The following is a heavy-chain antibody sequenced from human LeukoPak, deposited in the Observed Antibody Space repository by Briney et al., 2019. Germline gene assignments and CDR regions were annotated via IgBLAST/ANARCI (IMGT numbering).Heavy chain of an antibody. CDR2: ISSSGSTI. J-gene: IGHJ4*02. D-gene: IGHD6-6*01. CDR3: AKRGPIYSSSPGNYFDY. V-gene: IGHV3-48*01. CDR1: GFTLSTYS. Sequence: GGSLRLSCAASGFTLSTYSINWVRQAPGKGLEWVSYISSSGSTIYYADSVKGRFTISRDNAKNSLYLQMNSLRAEDTAVYYCAKRGPIYSSSPGNYFDYWGQGTLVTVSS.